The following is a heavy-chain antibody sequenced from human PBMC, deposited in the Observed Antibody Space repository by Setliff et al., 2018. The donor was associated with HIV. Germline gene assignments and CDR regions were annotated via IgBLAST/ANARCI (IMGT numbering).Heavy chain of an antibody. Sequence: PGGSLRLSCAASGFTFSSYSMNWVRQAPGKGLEWVSSISSSGSYIYYADSVRGRFTISRDSSKNALYLKFYRPRPDDTAVYYCARARTIDYWSDSLAFWGQGTLVTVSS. CDR2: ISSSGSYI. CDR3: ARARTIDYWSDSLAF. J-gene: IGHJ4*02. CDR1: GFTFSSYS. V-gene: IGHV3-21*01. D-gene: IGHD3-3*01.